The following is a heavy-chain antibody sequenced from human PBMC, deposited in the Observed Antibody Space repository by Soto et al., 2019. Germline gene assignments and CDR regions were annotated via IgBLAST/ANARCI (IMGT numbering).Heavy chain of an antibody. CDR1: GFSLSTSGVG. CDR2: IYWDDDK. Sequence: QITLKESGPTLVKPTQTLTLTCTFSGFSLSTSGVGVGWIRQPPGKALEWLALIYWDDDKRYSPSLKSRLTIXKXXSKNPVVLTMTNMDPVDTATYYCAHSSYGDKWFDPWGQGTLVTVSS. D-gene: IGHD3-16*01. CDR3: AHSSYGDKWFDP. V-gene: IGHV2-5*02. J-gene: IGHJ5*02.